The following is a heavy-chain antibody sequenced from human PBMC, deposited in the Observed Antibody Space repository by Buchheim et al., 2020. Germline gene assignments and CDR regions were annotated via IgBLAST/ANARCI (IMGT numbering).Heavy chain of an antibody. V-gene: IGHV4-59*01. CDR1: GGSISSYY. D-gene: IGHD2-21*01. CDR3: ARDGEGGENYYYGMDV. J-gene: IGHJ6*02. CDR2: IYYSGST. Sequence: QVQLQESGPGLVKPSETLSLTCTVSGGSISSYYWSWIRQPPGKGLEWIGYIYYSGSTNYNPSLKSRVTISVDTSKNHFSLKLSSVTAADTAVYYCARDGEGGENYYYGMDVWGQGTT.